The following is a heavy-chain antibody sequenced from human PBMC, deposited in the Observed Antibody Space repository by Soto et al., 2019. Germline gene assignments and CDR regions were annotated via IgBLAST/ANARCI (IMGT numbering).Heavy chain of an antibody. Sequence: SETLSLTCAVYGGSFSGSYYWSWIRQPPGKGLEWIGEINHSGSTNYNPSLKSRVTISVDTSKNQFSLKLSSVTAADTAVYYCARGRWFLGWLFDWFDPWGQGTLVTVSS. D-gene: IGHD3-3*01. CDR2: INHSGST. CDR3: ARGRWFLGWLFDWFDP. V-gene: IGHV4-34*01. CDR1: GGSFSGSYY. J-gene: IGHJ5*02.